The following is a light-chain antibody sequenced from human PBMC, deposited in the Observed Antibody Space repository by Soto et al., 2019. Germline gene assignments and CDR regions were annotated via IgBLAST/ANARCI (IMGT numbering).Light chain of an antibody. V-gene: IGLV2-14*01. Sequence: QSALTQPASVSGSPGQSITISCTGTRCDVGVYNYVSWYQQHPGKAPKLMLYDVNNRPSGVSNRFSGSKSGNTASLPISGLQAEDGGDYYCSSYTTSSTWVFGGGTKLTVL. CDR2: DVN. CDR1: RCDVGVYNY. CDR3: SSYTTSSTWV. J-gene: IGLJ3*02.